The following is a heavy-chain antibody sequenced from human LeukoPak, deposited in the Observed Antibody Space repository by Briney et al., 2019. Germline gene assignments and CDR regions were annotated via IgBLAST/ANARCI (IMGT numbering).Heavy chain of an antibody. J-gene: IGHJ6*03. V-gene: IGHV3-21*01. CDR3: ARGFYYYYYMDV. Sequence: GGSLRLSCAASGFTFSSYSMNWGREAPGKGLEWVSYISSSSSYIYYADSVKGRFTISRDNAKNSLYLQMNSLRAEDTAVYYCARGFYYYYYMDVWGKGTTVTVSS. CDR2: ISSSSSYI. CDR1: GFTFSSYS.